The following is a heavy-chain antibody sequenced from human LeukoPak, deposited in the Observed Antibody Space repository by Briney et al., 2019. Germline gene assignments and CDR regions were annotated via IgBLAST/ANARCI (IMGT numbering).Heavy chain of an antibody. CDR2: IYYSGST. CDR3: ARQYSSSSPVDY. Sequence: SETLSLTCTVSGGSISSYYWSWIWQPPGKGLEWIGYIYYSGSTNYNPSLKSRVTISVDASKNQFSLKLSSVTAADTAVYYCARQYSSSSPVDYWGQGTLVTVSS. CDR1: GGSISSYY. D-gene: IGHD6-6*01. V-gene: IGHV4-59*08. J-gene: IGHJ4*02.